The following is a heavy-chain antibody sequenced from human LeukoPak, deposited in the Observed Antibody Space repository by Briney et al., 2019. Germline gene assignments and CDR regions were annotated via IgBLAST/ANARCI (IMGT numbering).Heavy chain of an antibody. CDR2: INHSGST. CDR1: GGSFCGYY. V-gene: IGHV4-34*01. Sequence: SETLSLTCAVYGGSFCGYYWSWIRQPPGKGLEWIGEINHSGSTNYNPSLKSRVTISVDTSKNQFSLKLSSVTAADTAVYYCANEPHYGGHRYWGQGTLVTVSS. D-gene: IGHD4-23*01. CDR3: ANEPHYGGHRY. J-gene: IGHJ4*02.